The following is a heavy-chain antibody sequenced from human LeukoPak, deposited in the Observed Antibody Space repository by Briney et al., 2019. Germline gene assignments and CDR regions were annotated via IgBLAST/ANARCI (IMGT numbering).Heavy chain of an antibody. D-gene: IGHD6-13*01. V-gene: IGHV4-34*09. Sequence: SETLSLTCAVYSGSFSGYYWSWIRQPPGKGLEWIGYIYYSGSTYYNPSLKSRVTISVDTSKHQFSLKLSSVTAADTAVYYCARGGQPLSWFDPWGQGTLVTVSS. CDR3: ARGGQPLSWFDP. CDR2: IYYSGST. CDR1: SGSFSGYY. J-gene: IGHJ5*02.